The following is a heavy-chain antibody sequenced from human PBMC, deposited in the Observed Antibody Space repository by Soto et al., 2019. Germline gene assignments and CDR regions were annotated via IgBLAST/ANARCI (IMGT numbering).Heavy chain of an antibody. D-gene: IGHD2-21*01. CDR2: ISWNSGSI. CDR1: GFTFDDYA. CDR3: AKASGDFDY. J-gene: IGHJ4*02. Sequence: GGSLRLSCAASGFTFDDYAMHWVRQAPGKGLEWVSGISWNSGSIGYADSVKGRFTISRDNAKNSLYLQMNSLRAEDTALYYCAKASGDFDYWGQGTLVTVSS. V-gene: IGHV3-9*01.